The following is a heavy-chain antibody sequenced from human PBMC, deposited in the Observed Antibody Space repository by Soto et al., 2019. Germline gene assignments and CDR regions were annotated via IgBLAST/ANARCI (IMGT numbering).Heavy chain of an antibody. D-gene: IGHD6-19*01. J-gene: IGHJ4*02. Sequence: GGSLRLSCAASGFTFSSYAMHWVRQAPGKGLEWVAVISYDGSNKYYADSVKGRFTISRDNSKNTLYLQMNSLRAEDTAVYYCARDPVAVAVDMYYFDYWGQGTLVTVSS. CDR3: ARDPVAVAVDMYYFDY. V-gene: IGHV3-30-3*01. CDR2: ISYDGSNK. CDR1: GFTFSSYA.